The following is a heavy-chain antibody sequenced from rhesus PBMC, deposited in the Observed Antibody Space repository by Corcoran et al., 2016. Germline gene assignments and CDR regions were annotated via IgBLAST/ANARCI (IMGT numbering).Heavy chain of an antibody. V-gene: IGHV4-80*01. Sequence: QVQLQESGPGLVKPSETLSLTCAVSGGSFSSYWWSWIRQPPGTGLEWIGEINGYSGTPNYNPSLKSRVTMSKDASKNQFSLKLSSVTAADTAVYYCVTQNSLDVWGRGVLVTVSS. CDR2: INGYSGTP. D-gene: IGHD2-15*01. CDR1: GGSFSSYW. CDR3: VTQNSLDV. J-gene: IGHJ5-2*02.